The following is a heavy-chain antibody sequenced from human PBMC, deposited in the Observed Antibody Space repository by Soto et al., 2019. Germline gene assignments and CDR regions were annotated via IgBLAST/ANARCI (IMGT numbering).Heavy chain of an antibody. V-gene: IGHV1-18*04. J-gene: IGHJ6*02. CDR3: ARMAEEYQLRKLYYGMDV. CDR1: GYTFTSYG. CDR2: ISAYNGNT. Sequence: ASVKVSCKASGYTFTSYGISWVRQAPGQGLEWMGWISAYNGNTNYAQKLQGRVTMTTDTSTSTAYMELRSLRSDDTAVYYCARMAEEYQLRKLYYGMDVWGQGTTVTVAS. D-gene: IGHD2-2*01.